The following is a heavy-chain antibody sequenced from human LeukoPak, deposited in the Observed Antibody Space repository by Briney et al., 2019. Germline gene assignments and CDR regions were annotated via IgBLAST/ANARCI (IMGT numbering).Heavy chain of an antibody. CDR3: ARVLRYFDWLSDAFDI. J-gene: IGHJ3*02. Sequence: PSETLSLTCAVYGGSFSGYYWSWIRQPPGKGLEWIGEINHSGSTNYNPSLKSRVTISVDTSKNQFSLKLSSVTAADTAVYYCARVLRYFDWLSDAFDIWGQGTMVTVSS. D-gene: IGHD3-9*01. CDR2: INHSGST. CDR1: GGSFSGYY. V-gene: IGHV4-34*01.